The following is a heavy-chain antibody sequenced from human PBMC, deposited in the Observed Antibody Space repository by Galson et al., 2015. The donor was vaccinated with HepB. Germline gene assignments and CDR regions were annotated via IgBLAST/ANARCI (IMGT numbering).Heavy chain of an antibody. CDR2: ISYDGRNK. V-gene: IGHV3-30*18. J-gene: IGHJ6*03. CDR1: RFTFSSYG. Sequence: SLRLSCAASRFTFSSYGMHWVRQAPGKGLEWVAVISYDGRNKYYADSVKGRFTISRDNSKNTLYLQMNSLRTQDTAVYYCAKARIKYSSSYYSTDMDVWGKGTTVTV. D-gene: IGHD6-13*01. CDR3: AKARIKYSSSYYSTDMDV.